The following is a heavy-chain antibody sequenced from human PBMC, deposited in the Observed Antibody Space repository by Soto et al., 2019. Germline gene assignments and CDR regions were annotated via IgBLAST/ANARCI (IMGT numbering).Heavy chain of an antibody. Sequence: QMQLVQSGPEVKKPGTSVKVSCKASGFTFTSSAVQWVRQARGQRLEWIGWIVVGSGNTNYAQKFQERVTITRDMATSTAYVELSSLRCEDTAVYYCAADINCSGGSCYEPNCDYWGQGTLVTVSS. CDR3: AADINCSGGSCYEPNCDY. J-gene: IGHJ4*02. CDR2: IVVGSGNT. V-gene: IGHV1-58*01. CDR1: GFTFTSSA. D-gene: IGHD2-15*01.